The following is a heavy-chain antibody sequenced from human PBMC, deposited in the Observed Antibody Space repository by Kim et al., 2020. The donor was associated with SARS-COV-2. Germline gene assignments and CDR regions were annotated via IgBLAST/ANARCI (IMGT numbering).Heavy chain of an antibody. V-gene: IGHV3-30*18. CDR1: GFTFHNHG. D-gene: IGHD3-16*01. Sequence: GRSLRLSCTATGFTFHNHGIHWVRQAPGKGLEWVAVISFDGSNKYYADSVKGRFTVSRDNSKNTSYLQMNSLRGEDTAVYYCAKGPPYYLPLFFEYWGQGTLVTVSS. CDR3: AKGPPYYLPLFFEY. CDR2: ISFDGSNK. J-gene: IGHJ4*02.